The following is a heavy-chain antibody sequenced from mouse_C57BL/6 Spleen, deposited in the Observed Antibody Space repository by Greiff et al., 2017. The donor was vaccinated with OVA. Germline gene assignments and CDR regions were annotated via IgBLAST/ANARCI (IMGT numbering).Heavy chain of an antibody. CDR1: GFTFTDYY. Sequence: EVMLVESGGGLVQPGGSLSLSCAASGFTFTDYYMSWVRQPPGKALEWLGFIRNKANGYTTEYSASVKGRFTISRDNSQSILYLQMNALRAEDSATYYCARWDYYGSYFDVWGTGTTVTVSS. D-gene: IGHD1-1*01. CDR3: ARWDYYGSYFDV. V-gene: IGHV7-3*01. J-gene: IGHJ1*03. CDR2: IRNKANGYTT.